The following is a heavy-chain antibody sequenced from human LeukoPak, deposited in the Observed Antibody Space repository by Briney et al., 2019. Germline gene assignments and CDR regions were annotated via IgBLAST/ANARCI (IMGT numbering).Heavy chain of an antibody. V-gene: IGHV3-7*01. CDR1: GFTLSSFE. Sequence: GRSLRLSCAASGFTLSSFEMNWVRQAPGKGPEWVANINQDGSEKHYVDSVKGRFTISRDNAKNSLFLQMNSLRVEDTAVFYCARDGFVGAADYWGQGTLVTVSS. CDR3: ARDGFVGAADY. CDR2: INQDGSEK. J-gene: IGHJ4*02. D-gene: IGHD6-13*01.